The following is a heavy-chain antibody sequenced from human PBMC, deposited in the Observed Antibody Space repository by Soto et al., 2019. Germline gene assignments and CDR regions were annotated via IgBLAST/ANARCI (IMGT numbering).Heavy chain of an antibody. V-gene: IGHV3-53*01. CDR2: IYSGGST. D-gene: IGHD1-26*01. CDR3: ARSPMGATYFDY. Sequence: EVQLVESGGGLIQPGGSLRLSCAASGFTVSSNYMSWVRQAPGKGLEWVSVIYSGGSTYYADSVTGRFTIFRDNSKNTLDLHMNSLRAEDPAVYYCARSPMGATYFDYWGQGTLVTVSS. J-gene: IGHJ4*02. CDR1: GFTVSSNY.